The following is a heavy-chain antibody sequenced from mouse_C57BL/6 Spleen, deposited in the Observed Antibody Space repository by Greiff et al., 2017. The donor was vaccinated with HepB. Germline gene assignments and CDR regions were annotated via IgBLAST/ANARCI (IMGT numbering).Heavy chain of an antibody. J-gene: IGHJ3*01. V-gene: IGHV1-15*01. CDR2: IDPETGGT. Sequence: ESGAELVRPGASVTLSCKASGYTFTDYEMHWVKQTPVHGLEWIGAIDPETGGTAYNQKFKGKAILTADKSSSTAYMELRSLTSEDSAVYYCTRDVFAYWGQGTLVTVSA. CDR1: GYTFTDYE. CDR3: TRDVFAY.